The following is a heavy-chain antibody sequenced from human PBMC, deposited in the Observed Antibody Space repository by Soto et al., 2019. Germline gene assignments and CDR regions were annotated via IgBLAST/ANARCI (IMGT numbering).Heavy chain of an antibody. V-gene: IGHV3-30-3*01. CDR3: ARARMYYYDSSGYVGLDY. J-gene: IGHJ4*02. D-gene: IGHD3-22*01. CDR2: ISYDGSNK. CDR1: GFTFSSYA. Sequence: QVQLVESGGGVVQPGRSLRLSCAASGFTFSSYAMHWVRQAPGKGLEWVAVISYDGSNKYYADSVKGRFTISRDNSKNTLYLQMNSLRAEDTAVYYCARARMYYYDSSGYVGLDYWGQGTLVTVSS.